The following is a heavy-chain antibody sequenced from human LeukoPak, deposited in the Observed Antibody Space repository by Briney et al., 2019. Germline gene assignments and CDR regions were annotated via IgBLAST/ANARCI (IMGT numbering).Heavy chain of an antibody. J-gene: IGHJ4*02. Sequence: GESLKISCEASKYSFTTYWIGWVRQMPGKGLEGMGIIYPGDSDTRYSPSFQGQVTISADKSISTAYLQWSSLKASDSAMYYCVSGDDYGDPNFDYWGQGTLVTVSS. CDR3: VSGDDYGDPNFDY. CDR2: IYPGDSDT. D-gene: IGHD4-17*01. V-gene: IGHV5-51*01. CDR1: KYSFTTYW.